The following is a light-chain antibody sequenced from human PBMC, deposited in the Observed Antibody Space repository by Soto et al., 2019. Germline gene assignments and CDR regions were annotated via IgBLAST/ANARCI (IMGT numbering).Light chain of an antibody. CDR3: CSYAGSYTWV. CDR2: AVN. V-gene: IGLV2-11*01. CDR1: SSDVGDYNY. Sequence: QSALTQPRSVSGSPGQSVTISCTGTSSDVGDYNYVSWYQQHPGKAPKLLIYAVNMRPSGVPDRFSGSKSGNTASLTISGLQAEDAADYSCCSYAGSYTWVFGGGTKLTVL. J-gene: IGLJ3*02.